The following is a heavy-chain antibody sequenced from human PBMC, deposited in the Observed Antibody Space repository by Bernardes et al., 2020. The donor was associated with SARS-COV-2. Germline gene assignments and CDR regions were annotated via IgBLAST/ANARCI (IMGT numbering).Heavy chain of an antibody. CDR2: ITPDGSRI. D-gene: IGHD3-16*01. CDR1: GFTFSNCW. V-gene: IGHV3-74*01. Sequence: AEYLSLSCAASGFTFSNCWMHWVRQAPGKGLVWVSRITPDGSRIDYAGSVKGRFTISRDNAKNMLYLQMNSLSAEDTAVYYCTGDTFGEFDHWGQGALVTVSS. CDR3: TGDTFGEFDH. J-gene: IGHJ4*02.